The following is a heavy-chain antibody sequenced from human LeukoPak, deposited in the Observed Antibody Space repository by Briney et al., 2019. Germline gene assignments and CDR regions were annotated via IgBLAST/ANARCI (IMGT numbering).Heavy chain of an antibody. Sequence: ASVKVSCKASGYTFTSYGISWVRQAPGQGLEWMGWISAYNGNTNYAQKLQGRVTMTTDTSTSTAYMELRSLRSDDTVVYYCARDPDIVVVVAAGQGWFDPWGQGTLVTVSS. D-gene: IGHD2-15*01. J-gene: IGHJ5*02. V-gene: IGHV1-18*01. CDR2: ISAYNGNT. CDR3: ARDPDIVVVVAAGQGWFDP. CDR1: GYTFTSYG.